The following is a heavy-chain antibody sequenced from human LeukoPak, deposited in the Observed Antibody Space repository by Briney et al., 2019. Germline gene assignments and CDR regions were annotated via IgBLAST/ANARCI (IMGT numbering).Heavy chain of an antibody. J-gene: IGHJ5*02. CDR2: ISYDGSNK. CDR1: GFTFSSYG. V-gene: IGHV3-30*19. CDR3: ARDNQIITVNWFDP. D-gene: IGHD3-22*01. Sequence: GRSLRLSCAASGFTFSSYGMHWVRQAPGKGLEWVAVISYDGSNKYYADSVKGRFTISRDNSKNTLFLQMNSLRAEDTAVYYCARDNQIITVNWFDPWGQGTLVTVSS.